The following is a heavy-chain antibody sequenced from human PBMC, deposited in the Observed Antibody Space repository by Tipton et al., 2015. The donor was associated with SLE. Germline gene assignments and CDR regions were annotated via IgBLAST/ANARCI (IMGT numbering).Heavy chain of an antibody. V-gene: IGHV3-49*04. CDR2: IRSKAYGGTT. J-gene: IGHJ5*02. D-gene: IGHD3-10*01. CDR1: GFTFGDYA. Sequence: SLRLSCTASGFTFGDYAMSWVRQAPGKGLEWVGFIRSKAYGGTTEYAASVKGRFTISRDDSKSIAYLQMNSLKTEDTAVYYCARVPFKVRGVTRWFDPWGQGTLVTVSS. CDR3: ARVPFKVRGVTRWFDP.